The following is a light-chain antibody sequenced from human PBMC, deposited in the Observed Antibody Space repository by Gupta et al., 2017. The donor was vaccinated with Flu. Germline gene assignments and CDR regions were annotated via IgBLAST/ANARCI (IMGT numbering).Light chain of an antibody. CDR1: QSLFYSSTNKNY. Sequence: DIVMTQSPDSLPVSLGARATINCRSSQSLFYSSTNKNYLAWYQQKPGQPPKLLIYWASTRESGVPDRFSGSGSGTDFTLTISSLQAEDVAVYYCQQYYTTPRTFGQGTKVEIQ. CDR2: WAS. J-gene: IGKJ1*01. CDR3: QQYYTTPRT. V-gene: IGKV4-1*01.